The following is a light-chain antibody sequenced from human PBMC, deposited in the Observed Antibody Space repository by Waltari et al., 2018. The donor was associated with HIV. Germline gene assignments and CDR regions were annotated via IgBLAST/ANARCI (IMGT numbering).Light chain of an antibody. V-gene: IGLV1-44*01. J-gene: IGLJ2*01. Sequence: QSQLIQPPSTSGAPGQRVDISCSGGDSNIGVSSVNWYQPLPGPTPNLPIFNHEVRPPGVLARFSASRSATSASLPIVGLQPDNEENYSFGVWTSNANAEVFGEGPRVPVL. CDR1: DSNIGVSS. CDR3: GVWTSNANAEV. CDR2: NHE.